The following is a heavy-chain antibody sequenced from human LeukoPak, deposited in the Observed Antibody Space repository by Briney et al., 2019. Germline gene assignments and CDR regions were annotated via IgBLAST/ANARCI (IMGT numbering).Heavy chain of an antibody. J-gene: IGHJ6*03. Sequence: GGSLRLSCAASGFTFTNYAIIWLRQAPGKGPEWDSAISGSGGNTYYADSVKGRFTISRDNSKNTLYLLMNSLRAEDTALYYCARSYGDYKYYYYMDVWGKGTTVTVSS. CDR1: GFTFTNYA. D-gene: IGHD4-17*01. CDR3: ARSYGDYKYYYYMDV. V-gene: IGHV3-23*01. CDR2: ISGSGGNT.